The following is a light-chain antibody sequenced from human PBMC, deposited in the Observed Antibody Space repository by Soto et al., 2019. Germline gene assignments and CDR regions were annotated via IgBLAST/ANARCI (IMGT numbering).Light chain of an antibody. J-gene: IGKJ1*01. CDR2: DIS. V-gene: IGKV3-20*01. CDR3: HQYGTSPRT. Sequence: EIVLTKSPGTLSFSPGDGATLSCRASQTVTNNKLAWYQQKPDQDPEVLIYDISSRATGIPDRFSGSGSGTDFTLTISRLEPEDFAVYYCHQYGTSPRTFGQGTKVEV. CDR1: QTVTNNK.